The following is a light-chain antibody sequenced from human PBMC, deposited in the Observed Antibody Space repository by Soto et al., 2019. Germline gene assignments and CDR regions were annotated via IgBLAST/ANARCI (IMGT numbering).Light chain of an antibody. Sequence: IVMTQSPATLTVSQKERATLSCRASQSVSSNLAWYQQKPGQAPRLLIYGASTRATGIPARFSDSGSGTEFTLTISSLQSEDSAVYYCQQYNNWPPITFGQGTRLEIK. J-gene: IGKJ5*01. V-gene: IGKV3-15*01. CDR2: GAS. CDR1: QSVSSN. CDR3: QQYNNWPPIT.